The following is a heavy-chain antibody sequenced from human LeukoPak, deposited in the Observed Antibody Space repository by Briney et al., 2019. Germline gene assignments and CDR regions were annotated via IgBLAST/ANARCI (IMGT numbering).Heavy chain of an antibody. V-gene: IGHV1-2*02. D-gene: IGHD5-12*01. CDR2: IDPNSGAT. Sequence: ASVKVSCKASGYTFTAYYMHWVRQAPGQGLEWMGWIDPNSGATDSAQKFQGRVTVTRDTSINTVYMELSRLTSDDTAVYYCVRSGYDYDWFDPWGQGTLVTVSS. J-gene: IGHJ5*02. CDR3: VRSGYDYDWFDP. CDR1: GYTFTAYY.